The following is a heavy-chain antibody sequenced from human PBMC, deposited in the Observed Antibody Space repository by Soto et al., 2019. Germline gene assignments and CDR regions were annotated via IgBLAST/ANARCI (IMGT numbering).Heavy chain of an antibody. CDR3: AKDWYYGSGSYPAFDP. D-gene: IGHD3-10*01. Sequence: PGGSLRLSCAASGFTFSSYAMSWVRQAPGKGLEWVSAISGSGGSTYYADSVKGRFTISRDNSKNTLYLQMNSLRAEDTAVYYCAKDWYYGSGSYPAFDPWGQGTLVTVSS. V-gene: IGHV3-23*01. CDR1: GFTFSSYA. J-gene: IGHJ5*02. CDR2: ISGSGGST.